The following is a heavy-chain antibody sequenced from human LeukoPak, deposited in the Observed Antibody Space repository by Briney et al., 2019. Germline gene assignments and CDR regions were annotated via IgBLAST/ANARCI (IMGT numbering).Heavy chain of an antibody. CDR1: GYSFTSYW. J-gene: IGHJ3*02. Sequence: PGESLEISCKGSGYSFTSYWIGWVRQLPGKGLEWMGIIYPGDSDTRYSPSFQGQVTISPDKSISTAYLQWSSLKASDTAMYYCARPSYYDILTGYYSDAFDIWGQGTMVTVSS. CDR2: IYPGDSDT. D-gene: IGHD3-9*01. V-gene: IGHV5-51*01. CDR3: ARPSYYDILTGYYSDAFDI.